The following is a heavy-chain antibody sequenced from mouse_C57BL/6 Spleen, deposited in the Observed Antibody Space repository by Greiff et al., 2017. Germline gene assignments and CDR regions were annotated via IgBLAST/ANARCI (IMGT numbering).Heavy chain of an antibody. V-gene: IGHV1-80*01. D-gene: IGHD4-1*01. J-gene: IGHJ2*01. Sequence: VQLQQSGAELVKPGASVKISCKASGYAFSSYWMNWVKQRPGKGLEWIGQIYPGDGDTNYNGKFKGKATLAADKSSSTAYMLLSSLTSEDSAVYFCARGGTVYYFDYWGQGTTLTVSS. CDR2: IYPGDGDT. CDR3: ARGGTVYYFDY. CDR1: GYAFSSYW.